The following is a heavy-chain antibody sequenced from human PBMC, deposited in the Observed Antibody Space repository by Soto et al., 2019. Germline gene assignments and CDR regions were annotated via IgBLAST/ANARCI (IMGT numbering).Heavy chain of an antibody. Sequence: EVQLVETGGGLIQPGGSLRLSCAASGITVSTNYMSWVRQAPGKGLEWVSVIYSDGKTFYADSVKGRFTISRDNSQNRVALQMNSRGADDTAVYYCARDGGGGYYDSSGYMAVWGQGTLVTVSS. CDR1: GITVSTNY. D-gene: IGHD3-22*01. V-gene: IGHV3-53*02. J-gene: IGHJ4*02. CDR2: IYSDGKT. CDR3: ARDGGGGYYDSSGYMAV.